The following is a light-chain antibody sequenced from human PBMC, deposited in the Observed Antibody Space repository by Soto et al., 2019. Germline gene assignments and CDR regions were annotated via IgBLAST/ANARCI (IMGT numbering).Light chain of an antibody. V-gene: IGKV1-27*01. CDR2: AAS. Sequence: DIQMTQSPSSLSASVGDRVTITCRASQGISNYIAWYQQKPGKAPRILFYAASTLQAGVPSRFSGSGSGTAFTLTINSLQPEDVATYSCQKYSSVPLFGPGTKVDIK. CDR3: QKYSSVPL. CDR1: QGISNY. J-gene: IGKJ3*01.